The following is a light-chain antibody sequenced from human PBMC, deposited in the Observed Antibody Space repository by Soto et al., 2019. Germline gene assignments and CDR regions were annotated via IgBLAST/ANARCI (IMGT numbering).Light chain of an antibody. CDR2: DAS. CDR3: QQYATYAPST. V-gene: IGKV1-5*01. J-gene: IGKJ1*01. Sequence: PSTLSASVGDRITITCRASQSIGTWLAWYQHRPGEGPKLLIHDASSLESGVPSRFSGSGSATEFSLTISSLESGDSGTYHCQQYATYAPSTFGQGTKVDIK. CDR1: QSIGTW.